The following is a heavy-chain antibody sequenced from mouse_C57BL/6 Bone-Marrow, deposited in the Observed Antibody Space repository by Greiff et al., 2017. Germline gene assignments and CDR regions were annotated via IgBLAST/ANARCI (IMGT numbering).Heavy chain of an antibody. CDR1: GYTFTSYW. D-gene: IGHD1-1*01. CDR3: ARDGSSYDYAMDY. Sequence: VQLQQSGAELAKPGASVKLSCKASGYTFTSYWMHWVKQRPGQGLEWIGYINPSSGYTKYNQKFKDKATLTADNSSSTAYMQLSSLTYEDSAVYYCARDGSSYDYAMDYWGQGTSVTVSS. J-gene: IGHJ4*01. CDR2: INPSSGYT. V-gene: IGHV1-7*01.